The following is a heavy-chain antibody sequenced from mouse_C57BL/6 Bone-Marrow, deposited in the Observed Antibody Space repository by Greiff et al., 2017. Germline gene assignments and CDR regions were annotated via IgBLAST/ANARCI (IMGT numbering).Heavy chain of an antibody. Sequence: QVHVKQSGSELRSPGSSVKLSCKDSDSAVFPIAYMSWVRLKPGHGFEWIGGILPSIGRTIYGEKFEDKATLDADTLSNTAYFKLNSLTSEDSAIYYCARDPVSTVVRYYAMDYWGQGTSVTVSS. CDR2: ILPSIGRT. CDR3: ARDPVSTVVRYYAMDY. J-gene: IGHJ4*01. D-gene: IGHD1-1*02. CDR1: DSAVFPIAY. V-gene: IGHV15-2*01.